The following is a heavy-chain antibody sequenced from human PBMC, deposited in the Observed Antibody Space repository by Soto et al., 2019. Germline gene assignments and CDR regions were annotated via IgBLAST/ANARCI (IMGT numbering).Heavy chain of an antibody. Sequence: GGSLRLSCATSGFTFSAYTFSWVRQAPGAGLEWVSAIIQSGETFYADSVKERFSISRDDSNNMLYLQMHSLRADDTAVYYCAKDRQHDGLWPFDHWGQGALVTVSS. J-gene: IGHJ4*02. CDR3: AKDRQHDGLWPFDH. CDR1: GFTFSAYT. CDR2: IIQSGET. D-gene: IGHD2-2*01. V-gene: IGHV3-23*01.